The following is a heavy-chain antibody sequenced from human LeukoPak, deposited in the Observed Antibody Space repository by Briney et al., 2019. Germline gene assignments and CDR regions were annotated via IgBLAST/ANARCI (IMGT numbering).Heavy chain of an antibody. J-gene: IGHJ4*02. CDR1: GFTFSSYW. D-gene: IGHD3-10*01. CDR3: ARDHRPGYGSGSYYGY. V-gene: IGHV3-7*01. CDR2: IKQDGSEK. Sequence: PGGSLRLSCAASGFTFSSYWMSWVRQAPGKGLEWVANIKQDGSEKYYVDSVKGRFTISRDNAKNSLYLQMNSLRAEHTAVYYCARDHRPGYGSGSYYGYWGQGTLVTVSS.